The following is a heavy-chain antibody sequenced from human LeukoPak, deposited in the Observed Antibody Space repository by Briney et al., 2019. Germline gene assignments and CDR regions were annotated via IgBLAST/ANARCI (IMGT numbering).Heavy chain of an antibody. V-gene: IGHV3-48*03. Sequence: GGSLRLSCAASGFTFSSYEMNWVRQAPGKGLEWVSYISSSGSTIYYADSVKGRFTISRDNAKNSLYLQMNSLRAEDTAVYYCARGNYYGSGSYDWGFDYWGQGTLVTASS. D-gene: IGHD3-10*01. CDR1: GFTFSSYE. CDR3: ARGNYYGSGSYDWGFDY. CDR2: ISSSGSTI. J-gene: IGHJ4*02.